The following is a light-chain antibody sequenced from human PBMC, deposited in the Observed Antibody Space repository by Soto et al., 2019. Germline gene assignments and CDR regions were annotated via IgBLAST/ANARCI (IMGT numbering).Light chain of an antibody. J-gene: IGKJ5*01. CDR2: DTS. CDR1: QSVDRY. V-gene: IGKV3-11*01. Sequence: ENLLTQSPASVSLSPGERATLSCRASQSVDRYLAWYQQKPGQAPRLLIYDTSNRATGIPARFSGSGSGTDFTLTISSLEPEDFAVYFCHQRTNWPITFGQGTRLEIK. CDR3: HQRTNWPIT.